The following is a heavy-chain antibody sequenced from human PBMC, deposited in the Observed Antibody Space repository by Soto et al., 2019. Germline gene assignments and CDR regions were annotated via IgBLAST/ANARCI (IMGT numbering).Heavy chain of an antibody. CDR1: GFTFIFYW. J-gene: IGHJ4*01. CDR3: ARDPGYGSGASVSHYLDF. D-gene: IGHD3-10*01. V-gene: IGHV3-7*01. CDR2: IKLDACEK. Sequence: GRSLRLSCAASGFTFIFYWMSWVRQAPGKGLEWLGTIKLDACEKKYVDSVKGRFTMSRDNAKNSLYLRMDSPRPEDTAVYYCARDPGYGSGASVSHYLDFWGRGTLVTV.